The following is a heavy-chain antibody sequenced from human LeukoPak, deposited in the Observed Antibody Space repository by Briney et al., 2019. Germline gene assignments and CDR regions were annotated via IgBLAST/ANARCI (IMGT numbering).Heavy chain of an antibody. Sequence: SETLSLTCTVSGGSISSSSYYWGWIRQPPGKGLEWIGSIYYSGSTYYNPSLKSRVTIAVDTSKNQFSLKLSSVAAADTAVYYCARLKSTAVNYYYYYMDVWGKGTTVTISS. CDR1: GGSISSSSYY. J-gene: IGHJ6*03. CDR2: IYYSGST. D-gene: IGHD6-6*01. V-gene: IGHV4-39*07. CDR3: ARLKSTAVNYYYYYMDV.